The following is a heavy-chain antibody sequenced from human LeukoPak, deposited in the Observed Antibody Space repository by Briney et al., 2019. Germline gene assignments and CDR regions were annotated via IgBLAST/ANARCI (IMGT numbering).Heavy chain of an antibody. J-gene: IGHJ4*02. CDR2: INPSGGST. CDR3: AREAAGGTTSFDY. Sequence: GASVKVPCKASGYTFTRYYMHWVRQAPGQGLEWMGIINPSGGSTSYAQKFQGRVTMTRDKSTSTVYMGLSSLSSEDTAVHYCAREAAGGTTSFDYWGQGTLVTVSS. V-gene: IGHV1-46*01. CDR1: GYTFTRYY. D-gene: IGHD6-13*01.